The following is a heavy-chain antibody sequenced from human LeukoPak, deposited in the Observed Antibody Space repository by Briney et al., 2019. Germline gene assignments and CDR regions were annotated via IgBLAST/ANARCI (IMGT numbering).Heavy chain of an antibody. J-gene: IGHJ4*02. D-gene: IGHD5-18*01. Sequence: ASVKVSCKASGYTFTSYYMHWVRQAPGQGLEWMGIINPSGGSTSYAQKFQGRVTMTRDMSTSTVYMELSSLRSEDTAVYYCARAEDTAMAWGVYFDYWGQGTLVTVSS. V-gene: IGHV1-46*01. CDR1: GYTFTSYY. CDR2: INPSGGST. CDR3: ARAEDTAMAWGVYFDY.